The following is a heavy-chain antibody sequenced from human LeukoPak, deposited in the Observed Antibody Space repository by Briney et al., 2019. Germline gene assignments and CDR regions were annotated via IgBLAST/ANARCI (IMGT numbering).Heavy chain of an antibody. Sequence: SVKVSCKASGGTFSSYAISWVRQAPGQGLEWMGRIIPILGIANYAQKFQGRVTITADKSTSTAYMELSSLRSEDTAVYYCARGPTSIVATIYDYWGQGTPVTVSS. CDR3: ARGPTSIVATIYDY. V-gene: IGHV1-69*04. J-gene: IGHJ4*02. CDR2: IIPILGIA. D-gene: IGHD5-12*01. CDR1: GGTFSSYA.